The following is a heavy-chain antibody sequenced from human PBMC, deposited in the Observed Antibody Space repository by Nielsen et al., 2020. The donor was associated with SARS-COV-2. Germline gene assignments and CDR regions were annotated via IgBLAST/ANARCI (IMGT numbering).Heavy chain of an antibody. J-gene: IGHJ3*02. D-gene: IGHD2-2*02. Sequence: GESLKISCKGSGYSFTSYWNGWVRQMPGKGLEWMGIIYPGDSDTRYSPSFQGQVTISADKSISTAYLQWSSLKASDTAMYYCARRGGYCSSTSCYTGGDAFDIWGQGTMVTVSS. CDR1: GYSFTSYW. CDR3: ARRGGYCSSTSCYTGGDAFDI. V-gene: IGHV5-51*01. CDR2: IYPGDSDT.